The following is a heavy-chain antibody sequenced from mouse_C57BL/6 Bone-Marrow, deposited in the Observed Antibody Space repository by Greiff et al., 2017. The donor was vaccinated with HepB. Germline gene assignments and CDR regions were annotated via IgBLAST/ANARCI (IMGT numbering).Heavy chain of an antibody. CDR2: IHPNSGST. V-gene: IGHV1-64*01. D-gene: IGHD1-1*01. CDR3: ARPLYYYGSSYYAMDY. J-gene: IGHJ4*01. Sequence: QVQLQQPGAELVKPGASVKLSCNASGYTFTSYWMHWVKQRPGQGLEWIGMIHPNSGSTNYNEKFKSKATLTVDKSSSTAYMQLSSLTSEDSAVYYCARPLYYYGSSYYAMDYWGQGTSVTVSS. CDR1: GYTFTSYW.